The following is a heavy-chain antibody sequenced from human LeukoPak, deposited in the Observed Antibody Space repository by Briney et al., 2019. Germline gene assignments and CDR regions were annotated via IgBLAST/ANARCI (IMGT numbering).Heavy chain of an antibody. CDR3: ARDSIAAAGARGSAFDI. D-gene: IGHD6-13*01. J-gene: IGHJ3*02. CDR2: IIPIFGTA. Sequence: SVKVSCKASGGTFSSYAISWVRQAPGQGLEWVGRIIPIFGTANYAQKFQGRVTITTDESTSTAYMELSSLRSEDTAVYYCARDSIAAAGARGSAFDIWGQGTMVTVSS. V-gene: IGHV1-69*05. CDR1: GGTFSSYA.